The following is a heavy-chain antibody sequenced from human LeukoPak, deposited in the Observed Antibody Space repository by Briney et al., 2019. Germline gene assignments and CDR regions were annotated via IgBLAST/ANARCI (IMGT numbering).Heavy chain of an antibody. CDR2: IYYSGTT. Sequence: SETLSLTCTLPGGSIRGFFWSWIRQSPGKGLEYIGYIYYSGTTDYNPTLKSRVSMSVDTSKNQFFLNLTSVTVADTAIYYCARVGYGSGSWGWFDPWGQGTLVTVSS. D-gene: IGHD3-10*01. CDR3: ARVGYGSGSWGWFDP. J-gene: IGHJ5*02. V-gene: IGHV4-59*01. CDR1: GGSIRGFF.